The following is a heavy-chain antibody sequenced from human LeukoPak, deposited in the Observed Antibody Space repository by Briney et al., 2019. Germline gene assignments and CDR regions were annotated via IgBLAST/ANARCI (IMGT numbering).Heavy chain of an antibody. V-gene: IGHV1-69*13. D-gene: IGHD2-2*01. CDR1: GCTVSSYA. Sequence: SEKVSCKASGCTVSSYAISRVRQATGQWLEWMGGTIPIFGTANYAQKFQGRVTITADESTSTAYMELSSLRSEDTAVYYCARAGWDCSSTSCYWSVEAYGMDVWGQGTTVTVSS. CDR3: ARAGWDCSSTSCYWSVEAYGMDV. J-gene: IGHJ6*02. CDR2: TIPIFGTA.